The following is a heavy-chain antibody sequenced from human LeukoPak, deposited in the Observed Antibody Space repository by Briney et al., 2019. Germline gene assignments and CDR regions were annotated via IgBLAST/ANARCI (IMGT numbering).Heavy chain of an antibody. J-gene: IGHJ4*02. CDR1: GFSFGDYT. V-gene: IGHV3-43*01. D-gene: IGHD4-17*01. CDR2: ISRGGDTT. Sequence: SGGSLRLSCAASGFSFGDYTMHWVRQSPEKGLEWVSLISRGGDTTYYADSVKGRFTISRDNSKNSLYLQMNSLRAEDTAVYYCARDRLHYGEYEKTFDYWGQGTLVTVSS. CDR3: ARDRLHYGEYEKTFDY.